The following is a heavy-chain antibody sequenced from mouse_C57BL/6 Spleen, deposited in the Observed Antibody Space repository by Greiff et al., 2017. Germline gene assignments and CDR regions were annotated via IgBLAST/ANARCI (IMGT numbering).Heavy chain of an antibody. D-gene: IGHD2-10*02. J-gene: IGHJ4*01. V-gene: IGHV5-4*01. CDR2: ISDGGSYT. CDR1: GFTFSSYA. Sequence: EVHLVESGGGLVKPGGSLKLSCAASGFTFSSYAMSWVRQTPEKSLEWVATISDGGSYTYYTDNVKGRFTMSRDKAKNTLYLQMSHLKSEDTAMYYCARDPLVFGARDYWGQGTSLTVSS. CDR3: ARDPLVFGARDY.